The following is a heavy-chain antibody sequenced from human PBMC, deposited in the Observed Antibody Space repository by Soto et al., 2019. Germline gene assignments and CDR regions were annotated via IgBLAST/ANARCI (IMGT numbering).Heavy chain of an antibody. J-gene: IGHJ4*02. CDR1: GYTFTSYG. CDR3: ASDWAAAGPFDY. Sequence: QVQLVQSGAEVKKPGASVKVSCKASGYTFTSYGISWVRQAPGQGLEWMGWISAYNGNINYAQKLQGRVTMTTDTSTTTGYMELRSLRSDDTVVYYCASDWAAAGPFDYCGQGTLVTVSS. V-gene: IGHV1-18*01. CDR2: ISAYNGNI. D-gene: IGHD6-13*01.